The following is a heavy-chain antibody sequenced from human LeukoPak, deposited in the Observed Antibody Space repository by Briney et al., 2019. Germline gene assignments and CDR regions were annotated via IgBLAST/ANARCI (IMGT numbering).Heavy chain of an antibody. D-gene: IGHD3-22*01. V-gene: IGHV3-23*01. CDR1: GFTFRSYA. J-gene: IGHJ4*02. CDR2: ISGSGGST. Sequence: PGGSLRLSCAASGFTFRSYAMSWVRQAPGEGLAWVSAISGSGGSTYYADSVKGRFTISRDNSKSTPYLQMDSLRAEDTAVYYGAKGGDYYDISGYYLGVYGGQGTLVTVSS. CDR3: AKGGDYYDISGYYLGVY.